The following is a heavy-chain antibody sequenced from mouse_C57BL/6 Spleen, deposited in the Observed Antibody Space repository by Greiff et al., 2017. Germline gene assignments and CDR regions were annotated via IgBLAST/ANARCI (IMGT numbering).Heavy chain of an antibody. CDR1: GYTFTDYN. CDR2: INPNNGGT. Sequence: EVQLQQSGPELVKPGASVKMSCKASGYTFTDYNMNWVKQSHGKSLEWIGYINPNNGGTSYNQKFKGKATLTVNKSSSTAYMELRSLTSEDSAVYYCARPLLLRYWYFDVWGTGTTVTVSS. J-gene: IGHJ1*03. CDR3: ARPLLLRYWYFDV. D-gene: IGHD1-1*01. V-gene: IGHV1-22*01.